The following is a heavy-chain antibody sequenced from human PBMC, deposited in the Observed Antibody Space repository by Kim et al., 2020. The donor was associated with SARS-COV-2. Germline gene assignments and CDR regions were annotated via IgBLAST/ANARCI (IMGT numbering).Heavy chain of an antibody. D-gene: IGHD2-15*01. CDR2: IWYDGSNK. CDR1: GFTFSSYG. CDR3: ARDPGLYCSGGSCYSGGVDY. Sequence: GGSLRLSCAASGFTFSSYGMHWVRQAPGKGLEWVAVIWYDGSNKYYADSVKGRFTISRDNSKNTLYLQMNSLRAEDTAVYYCARDPGLYCSGGSCYSGGVDYWGQGTLVTVSS. V-gene: IGHV3-33*01. J-gene: IGHJ4*02.